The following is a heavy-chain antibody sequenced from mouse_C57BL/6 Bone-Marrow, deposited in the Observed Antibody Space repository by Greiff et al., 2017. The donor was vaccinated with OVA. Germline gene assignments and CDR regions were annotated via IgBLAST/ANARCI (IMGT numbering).Heavy chain of an antibody. Sequence: VKLQQSGPELVKPGASVKISCKASGYTFTDYYINWVKQRPGQGLEWIGWIFPGSGSTYYNEKFKGKATLTVDKSSSTAYMLLSSLTSEDSAVYFCALYYYGSSYNFDYWGQGTTLTVSS. D-gene: IGHD1-1*01. CDR2: IFPGSGST. CDR3: ALYYYGSSYNFDY. V-gene: IGHV1-75*01. CDR1: GYTFTDYY. J-gene: IGHJ2*01.